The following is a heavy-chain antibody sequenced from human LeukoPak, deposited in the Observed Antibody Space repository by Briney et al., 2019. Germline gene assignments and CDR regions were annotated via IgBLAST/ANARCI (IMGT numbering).Heavy chain of an antibody. CDR1: GGSFSSYY. D-gene: IGHD6-19*01. V-gene: IGHV4-59*12. CDR2: IYYSGST. CDR3: ARVGRSSGWALDY. J-gene: IGHJ4*02. Sequence: SETLSLTCTVSGGSFSSYYWSWIRQPPGKGLEWIGYIYYSGSTNYNPSLKSRVTISVDTSKNQFSLKLSSVTAADTAVYYCARVGRSSGWALDYWGQGTLVTVSS.